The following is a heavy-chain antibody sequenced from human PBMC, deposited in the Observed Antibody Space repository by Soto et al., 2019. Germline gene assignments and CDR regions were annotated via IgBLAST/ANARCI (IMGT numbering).Heavy chain of an antibody. V-gene: IGHV3-9*01. CDR3: AKARWGTLIALDYFDY. J-gene: IGHJ4*02. Sequence: GGSLRLSCAASGFTFDDYAMHWVRQAPGKGLEWVSGISWNSGSIGYGDSVKGRFTISRDNAKNSLYLQMNSLRAEDTALYYCAKARWGTLIALDYFDYWGQGTLVTVSS. D-gene: IGHD3-22*01. CDR2: ISWNSGSI. CDR1: GFTFDDYA.